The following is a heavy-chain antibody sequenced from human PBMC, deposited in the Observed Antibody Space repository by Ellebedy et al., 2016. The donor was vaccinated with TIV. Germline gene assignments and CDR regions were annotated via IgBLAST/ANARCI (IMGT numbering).Heavy chain of an antibody. CDR1: GASISSYY. J-gene: IGHJ6*03. CDR2: IYTSGST. D-gene: IGHD2-2*01. V-gene: IGHV4-4*07. CDR3: VRDYRLLSGHYYYYMDV. Sequence: SETLSLXXTVSGASISSYYWSWLRQSAGKGLEWIGRIYTSGSTNYNPSLKSRVTMLVDTSKNQVYLKLRSVTAADTAVYYCVRDYRLLSGHYYYYMDVWGKGTTVTASS.